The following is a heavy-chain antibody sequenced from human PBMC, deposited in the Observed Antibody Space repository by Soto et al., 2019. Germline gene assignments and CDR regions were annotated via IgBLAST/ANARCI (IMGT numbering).Heavy chain of an antibody. J-gene: IGHJ1*01. CDR2: ISGSGDKT. D-gene: IGHD2-8*01. V-gene: IGHV3-23*01. CDR1: GFSFKYYA. CDR3: ARESKWYGGQYFQD. Sequence: EEQLLQSGGGLAQPGTSLRLSCAASGFSFKYYAMTWVRQAPGKGLEWVSTISGSGDKTDYADSVKGRFRVSRDNSKDTLYLQMDSLRADDTDLYYCARESKWYGGQYFQDWGQGTLVTVSS.